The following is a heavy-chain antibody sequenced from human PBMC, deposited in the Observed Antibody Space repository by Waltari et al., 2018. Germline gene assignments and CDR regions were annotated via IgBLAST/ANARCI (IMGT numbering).Heavy chain of an antibody. CDR3: ARHIAVAPTGYFDY. J-gene: IGHJ4*02. Sequence: EVQLVESGGGLVQPGGSPRLSCAASGFTFSNYWMHWVRQAPGKGLVWVSRINSDGSSTNYADSVKGRFTISRDNAKNTLYLQMNSLRAEDTAVYYCARHIAVAPTGYFDYWGQGTLVTVSS. CDR1: GFTFSNYW. V-gene: IGHV3-74*01. CDR2: INSDGSST. D-gene: IGHD6-19*01.